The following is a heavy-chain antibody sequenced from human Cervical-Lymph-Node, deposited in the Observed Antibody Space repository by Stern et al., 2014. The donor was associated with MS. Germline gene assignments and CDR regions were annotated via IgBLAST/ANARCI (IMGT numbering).Heavy chain of an antibody. J-gene: IGHJ4*02. CDR3: ARDRDDNDFWSGLDY. V-gene: IGHV3-7*03. D-gene: IGHD3-3*01. CDR1: GFTFSSYW. Sequence: EVQLLESGGGLVQPGGSLRLSCAASGFTFSSYWMSWVRQAPGKGLEWVANIKQDGSEKYYVDSVKGRFTISRDNAKNSLYLQMNSLRAEDTAVYYCARDRDDNDFWSGLDYWGQGTLVTVSS. CDR2: IKQDGSEK.